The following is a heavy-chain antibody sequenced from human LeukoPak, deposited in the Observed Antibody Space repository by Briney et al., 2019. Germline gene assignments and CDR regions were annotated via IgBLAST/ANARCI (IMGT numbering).Heavy chain of an antibody. CDR2: IGRGGGAT. D-gene: IGHD6-13*01. CDR3: AKVAAALEHEYFQH. V-gene: IGHV3-23*01. Sequence: GGSLRLSCAASGFTFSSYAMSWVRQSPGKGLEWVSVIGRGGGATYYADSVKGRFTISRDNSKNTLYLQMNSLRAEDTAVYYCAKVAAALEHEYFQHWGQGTLVTVSS. J-gene: IGHJ1*01. CDR1: GFTFSSYA.